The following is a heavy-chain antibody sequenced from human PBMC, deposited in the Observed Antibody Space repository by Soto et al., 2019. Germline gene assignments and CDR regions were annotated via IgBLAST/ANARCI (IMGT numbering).Heavy chain of an antibody. Sequence: QITLNESGPTVVRPTETLTLTCRFSGFSLTTSGVGVGWIRQSPGKAPEWLALIYWDDDKRYSASLKSRLTITKGTSKNQVVPTVADLDPTDTATYYCAHRVLRTVFGLVTTTAIYFDFWGQGTPVAVSS. CDR2: IYWDDDK. CDR1: GFSLTTSGVG. CDR3: AHRVLRTVFGLVTTTAIYFDF. J-gene: IGHJ4*02. D-gene: IGHD3-3*01. V-gene: IGHV2-5*02.